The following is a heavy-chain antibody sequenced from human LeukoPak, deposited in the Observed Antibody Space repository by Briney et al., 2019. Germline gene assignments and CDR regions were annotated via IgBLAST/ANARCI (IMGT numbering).Heavy chain of an antibody. CDR3: ARIERRYCSGGSCKRGSFDY. CDR1: GGSFSGYY. Sequence: SETLSLTCAVYGGSFSGYYWSWIRQPPGKGLEWIGEINHSGSTNYNPSLKGRVTIPVDTSKNQFSLKLSSVTAADTAVYYCARIERRYCSGGSCKRGSFDYWGQGTLVTVSS. J-gene: IGHJ4*02. CDR2: INHSGST. D-gene: IGHD2-15*01. V-gene: IGHV4-34*01.